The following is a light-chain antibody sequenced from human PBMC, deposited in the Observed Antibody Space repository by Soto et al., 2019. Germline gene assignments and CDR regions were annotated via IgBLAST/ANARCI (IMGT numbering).Light chain of an antibody. Sequence: AIRMTQSPSSFSASTGDRVTITCRASQGISSYLAWYQQKPGKAPKLLIYAASTLESGVPSRFSGSGSGTDFTLTSSCLQSEDFATYYCQQYYSYLRTFGQGTKVEI. CDR1: QGISSY. CDR2: AAS. V-gene: IGKV1-8*01. J-gene: IGKJ1*01. CDR3: QQYYSYLRT.